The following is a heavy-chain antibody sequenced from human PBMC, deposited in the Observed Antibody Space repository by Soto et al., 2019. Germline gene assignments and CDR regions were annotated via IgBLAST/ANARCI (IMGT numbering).Heavy chain of an antibody. V-gene: IGHV4-30-4*01. CDR3: ARALIHLSTQYYYCMDV. CDR2: IYDSGNT. Sequence: PSESRSLTGTLASGSISRGDYYSSWIRQPPGKGLGWIGDIYDSGNTYYNPSRNSRVNILVDTSTNTFPLRVSFVTAADPAVYSCARALIHLSTQYYYCMDVCGQGTTVTVSS. J-gene: IGHJ6*02. CDR1: SGSISRGDYY. D-gene: IGHD5-18*01.